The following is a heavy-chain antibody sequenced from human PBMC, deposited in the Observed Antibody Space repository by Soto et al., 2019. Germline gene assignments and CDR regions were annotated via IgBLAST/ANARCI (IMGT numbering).Heavy chain of an antibody. D-gene: IGHD1-1*01. Sequence: SETLSLTCSVSDDSINSDKYYWGWIRQPPGKVLEWIVSICYRGNAWYNAPLQTRGTRSLDKSKSQFSLKLNSVTAAGSCVYFCARLEGLDTTSYYFDFWGPGALVTVSS. CDR2: ICYRGNA. CDR3: ARLEGLDTTSYYFDF. CDR1: DDSINSDKYY. J-gene: IGHJ4*02. V-gene: IGHV4-39*01.